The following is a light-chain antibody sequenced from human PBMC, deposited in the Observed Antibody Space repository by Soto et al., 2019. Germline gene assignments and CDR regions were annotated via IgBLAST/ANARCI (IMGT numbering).Light chain of an antibody. CDR3: SSQTSSGTVV. CDR1: NSDVGGYNY. V-gene: IGLV2-14*01. J-gene: IGLJ2*01. CDR2: EVS. Sequence: QSALTQPASVSGSPGQSITISCTGTNSDVGGYNYVSWYQQHPGKVPKPMIYEVSNRPSGVSNRFSGSKSGNAASLTISGLQVEDEADYYCSSQTSSGTVVFGGGTKVTVL.